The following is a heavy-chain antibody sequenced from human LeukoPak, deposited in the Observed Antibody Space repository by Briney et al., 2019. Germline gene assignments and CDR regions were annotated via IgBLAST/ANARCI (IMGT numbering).Heavy chain of an antibody. V-gene: IGHV1-18*01. Sequence: GASVKVSCKASGYTFTGYGISWVRQAPGQGLEWMGWISVYNGNTKYAQKLQGRVTMTTDTSTSTAYMELRSLRSDDTAVYYCARVGEYCTGTSCLDYWGQGTLVTVSS. CDR3: ARVGEYCTGTSCLDY. CDR2: ISVYNGNT. D-gene: IGHD2-2*01. J-gene: IGHJ4*02. CDR1: GYTFTGYG.